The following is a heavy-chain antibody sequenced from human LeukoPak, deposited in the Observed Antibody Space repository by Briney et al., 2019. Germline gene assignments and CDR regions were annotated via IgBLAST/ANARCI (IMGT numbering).Heavy chain of an antibody. CDR2: VSGRGDGT. V-gene: IGHV3-23*01. D-gene: IGHD2-15*01. CDR3: AKAPPAATNYYYGMDV. Sequence: GGSLRLSCAASGFTFNNYAMTWVRQAPGKGLEWVSAVSGRGDGTYYANSVKGRFTIPRDNSKNTLYLEMNSLRAEDTAVYHCAKAPPAATNYYYGMDVWGQGTTVTVSS. CDR1: GFTFNNYA. J-gene: IGHJ6*02.